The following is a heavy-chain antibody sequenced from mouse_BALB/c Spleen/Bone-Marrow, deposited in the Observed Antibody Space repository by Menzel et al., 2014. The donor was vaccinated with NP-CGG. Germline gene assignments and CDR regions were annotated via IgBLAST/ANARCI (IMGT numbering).Heavy chain of an antibody. CDR3: ASPIYYGNYEGFAY. D-gene: IGHD2-1*01. CDR1: GYTFTDYA. Sequence: QVQLQHSGPGLVRPGVSVKISCKGSGYTFTDYAMHWVKQSHAKSLEWIGVISTYSGNTNYNQKFKGKATMTVDKSSSTAYMELARLTSEDSAIYYCASPIYYGNYEGFAYWGQGTLVTVSA. CDR2: ISTYSGNT. V-gene: IGHV1-67*01. J-gene: IGHJ3*01.